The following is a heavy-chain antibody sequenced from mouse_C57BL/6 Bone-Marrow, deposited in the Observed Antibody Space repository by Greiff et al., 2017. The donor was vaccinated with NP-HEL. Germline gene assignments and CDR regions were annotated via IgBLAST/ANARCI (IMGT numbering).Heavy chain of an antibody. D-gene: IGHD1-1*01. CDR3: ARRYYGSTWYFDV. CDR2: IYPRDGST. CDR1: GYTFTSYD. V-gene: IGHV1-85*01. Sequence: QVQLKQSGPELVKPGASVKLSCKASGYTFTSYDINWVKQRPGQGLEWIGWIYPRDGSTKYNEKFKGKATLTVDTSSSTAYMELHSLTSDDSAVYFCARRYYGSTWYFDVWGTGTTVTVSS. J-gene: IGHJ1*03.